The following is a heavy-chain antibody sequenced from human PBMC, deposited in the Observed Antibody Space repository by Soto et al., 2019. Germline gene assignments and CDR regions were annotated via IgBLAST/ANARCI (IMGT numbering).Heavy chain of an antibody. Sequence: QVQLQQWGAGLLKPSETLSFTCAVYGGSFSGYYWSWIRQPPGKGLEWIGEINHSGSTNYNPSLKSRVTISVDTSKNQFSLKLSSVTAADTAVYYCARVVGYDILTGYRATYYFDYWGQGTLVTVSS. D-gene: IGHD3-9*01. CDR2: INHSGST. CDR3: ARVVGYDILTGYRATYYFDY. J-gene: IGHJ4*02. CDR1: GGSFSGYY. V-gene: IGHV4-34*01.